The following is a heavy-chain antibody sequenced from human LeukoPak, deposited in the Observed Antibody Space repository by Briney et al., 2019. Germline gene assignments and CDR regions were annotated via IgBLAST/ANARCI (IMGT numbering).Heavy chain of an antibody. V-gene: IGHV3-20*04. CDR1: GFTFDNYG. CDR2: IHWNGGRT. Sequence: TGGSLRLSCAASGFTFDNYGINWVRQAPDKGLEWVSRIHWNGGRTGYADSVKGRFTISRDNSKKTLCLQMNSLRAEDTAVYYCAKGPVVTFDIWGQGTMVTVSS. J-gene: IGHJ3*02. D-gene: IGHD2-15*01. CDR3: AKGPVVTFDI.